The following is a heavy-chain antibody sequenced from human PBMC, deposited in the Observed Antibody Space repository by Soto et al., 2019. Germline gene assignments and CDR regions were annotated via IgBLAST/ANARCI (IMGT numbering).Heavy chain of an antibody. Sequence: GGSLRLSCAASGFAFSTYAMNWVRQAPGKGLEWVSGIVDSGGRAFYADSVQGRFTISRDNFKNTLYLEMNNLRAEDTAIYYCAPVPAASSYYNTDVWGQGTTVTAP. CDR3: APVPAASSYYNTDV. V-gene: IGHV3-23*01. CDR1: GFAFSTYA. CDR2: IVDSGGRA. D-gene: IGHD2-2*01. J-gene: IGHJ6*02.